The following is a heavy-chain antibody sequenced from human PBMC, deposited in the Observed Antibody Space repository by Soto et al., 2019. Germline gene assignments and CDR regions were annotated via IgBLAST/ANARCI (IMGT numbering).Heavy chain of an antibody. CDR1: GYTFTSYG. Sequence: QVQLVQSGAEVKKPGASVKVSCKASGYTFTSYGINWVRQAPGRGLEWMAWISAYNDNTNYAQNLQGRVSLTTDTSTTTAYMELRSLRSDDTDVYYCASDGPYDILTGYQMGSLGFHYWGQGTLVTVSS. CDR2: ISAYNDNT. V-gene: IGHV1-18*01. CDR3: ASDGPYDILTGYQMGSLGFHY. D-gene: IGHD3-9*01. J-gene: IGHJ4*02.